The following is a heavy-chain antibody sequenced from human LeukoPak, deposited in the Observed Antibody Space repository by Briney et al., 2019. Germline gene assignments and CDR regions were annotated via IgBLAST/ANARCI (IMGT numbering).Heavy chain of an antibody. J-gene: IGHJ4*02. V-gene: IGHV1-69*13. CDR3: ARAREGIVPAAIQPFDY. Sequence: SVKVSCKASGGTFSSYAISWVRQAPGQGLKWMGGIIPIFGTANYAQKFQGRVTITADESTSTAYMELSSLRSEDTAVYYCARAREGIVPAAIQPFDYWGQGTLVTVSS. CDR1: GGTFSSYA. D-gene: IGHD2-2*02. CDR2: IIPIFGTA.